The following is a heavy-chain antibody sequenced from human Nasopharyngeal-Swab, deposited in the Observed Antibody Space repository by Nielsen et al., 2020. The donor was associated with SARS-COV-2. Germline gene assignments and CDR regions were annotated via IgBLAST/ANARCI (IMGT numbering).Heavy chain of an antibody. D-gene: IGHD6-19*01. V-gene: IGHV3-23*01. J-gene: IGHJ5*01. CDR1: GFTFSNYA. Sequence: GESLKISCAASGFTFSNYAMNWVRQAPGKGLEWVPVVGTSADTYYADSVKGRFTISRDNSKNTLYLQMNSLRAEDTAVYYCAKSPWTYSSGWFDYWGQGTLVTVSS. CDR3: AKSPWTYSSGWFDY. CDR2: VGTSADT.